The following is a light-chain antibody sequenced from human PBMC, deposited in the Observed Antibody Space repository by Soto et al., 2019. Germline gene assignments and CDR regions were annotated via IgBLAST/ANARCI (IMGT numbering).Light chain of an antibody. V-gene: IGKV3-20*01. J-gene: IGKJ1*01. CDR3: QQYGTSPWT. Sequence: IVLTQSPGTLSLSPGERATLSCRASQSVSTRSLAWYQQKPGQAPRLLIFDASSMATGIPDRFSGSGSGTDFTLTISRLEPEDFAVFYCQQYGTSPWTFGQGTKVEIK. CDR1: QSVSTRS. CDR2: DAS.